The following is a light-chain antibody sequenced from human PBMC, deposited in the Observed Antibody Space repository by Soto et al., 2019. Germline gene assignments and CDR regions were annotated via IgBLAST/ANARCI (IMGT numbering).Light chain of an antibody. J-gene: IGLJ2*01. CDR2: VNN. CDR1: TSNIGPNT. V-gene: IGLV1-44*01. Sequence: QSVLTQPPSASGTPGQTVTMSCSGSTSNIGPNTVTWYQQLPGSAPKVLIYVNNQRRSGVPDRFSGSKSGTSAFLAITGLQSEDEADYYCATWDDNLNGLIFVEGTQLTVL. CDR3: ATWDDNLNGLI.